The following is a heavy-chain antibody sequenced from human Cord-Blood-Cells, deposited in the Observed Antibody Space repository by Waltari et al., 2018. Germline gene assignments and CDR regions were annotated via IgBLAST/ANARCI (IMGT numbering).Heavy chain of an antibody. J-gene: IGHJ4*02. CDR1: GGSYSASY. V-gene: IGHV4-34*01. CDR3: ARGCGGDCFDY. Sequence: QVPLQQWGAGLLKPSETLSPTCAAYGGSYSASYWSWIRQPPGKGLEWLGDINHSGSTNYNPSLKSRVTISVDTSKNQFSLKLSSVTAADTAVYYCARGCGGDCFDYWGQGTLVTVSS. CDR2: INHSGST. D-gene: IGHD2-21*01.